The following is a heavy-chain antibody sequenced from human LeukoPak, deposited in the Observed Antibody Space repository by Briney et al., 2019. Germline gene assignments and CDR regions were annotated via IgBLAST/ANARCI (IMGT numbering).Heavy chain of an antibody. CDR3: ASLGSLGPPIVVTNHPY. J-gene: IGHJ4*02. V-gene: IGHV4-39*01. D-gene: IGHD2-21*01. CDR1: GGSISSSSYY. CDR2: IYYSGST. Sequence: SETLSLTCTVSGGSISSSSYYWGWIRQPPGKGLEWIGSIYYSGSTYYNPSLKSRVTISVDTSKNQFSLKLSSVTAADTAVYYCASLGSLGPPIVVTNHPYWGQGTLVTVSS.